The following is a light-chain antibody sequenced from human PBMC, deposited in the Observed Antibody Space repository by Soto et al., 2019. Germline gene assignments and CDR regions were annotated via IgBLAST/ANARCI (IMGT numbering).Light chain of an antibody. J-gene: IGKJ2*01. CDR2: GAS. CDR3: QQYGSSSFT. V-gene: IGKV3-20*01. CDR1: HRVASTY. Sequence: EIVLTQSPGTLSLSPGEGATLSCRASHRVASTYLAWYQQKPGLAPRLIIYGASNRASGTPDRFSGGGSGTDFTLTISRLEPEDFAVYYCQQYGSSSFTFGQGTKLEIK.